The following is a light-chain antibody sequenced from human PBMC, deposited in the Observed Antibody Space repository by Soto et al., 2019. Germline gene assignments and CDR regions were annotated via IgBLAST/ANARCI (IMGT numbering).Light chain of an antibody. Sequence: QAVVTQPLSASGTPGQRVTLSCSGSSSNIENNAVAWYQQLPETAPKLLIHTNDQRPSGVPDRFSGSKSGTSASLAISGLQSEDEADYYCAAWDESLNGWVFGGGTKLTVL. CDR1: SSNIENNA. J-gene: IGLJ3*02. CDR3: AAWDESLNGWV. CDR2: TND. V-gene: IGLV1-44*01.